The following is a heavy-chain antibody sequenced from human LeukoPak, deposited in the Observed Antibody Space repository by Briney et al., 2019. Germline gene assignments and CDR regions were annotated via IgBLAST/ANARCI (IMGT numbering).Heavy chain of an antibody. CDR3: ARDSRYSRGVGDFDY. CDR1: GFTFSSHW. D-gene: IGHD5-18*01. Sequence: GRSLRLSCAASGFTFSSHWMSWVRQAPGKGLEWVANIREDESEKYYVDSVKGRFTISRDNANNSLFLQMNSLRAEDTAVYYCARDSRYSRGVGDFDYWGQGTLVSVSS. V-gene: IGHV3-7*03. CDR2: IREDESEK. J-gene: IGHJ4*02.